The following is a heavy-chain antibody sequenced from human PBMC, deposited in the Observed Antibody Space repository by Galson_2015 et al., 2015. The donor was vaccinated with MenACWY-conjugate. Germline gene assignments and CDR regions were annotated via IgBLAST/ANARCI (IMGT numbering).Heavy chain of an antibody. CDR1: GFTFSSNW. D-gene: IGHD6-6*01. CDR2: IKPDGREK. CDR3: ARDCSISCAFGVHG. Sequence: SLRLSCAASGFTFSSNWMSWVRQVPGKGLEWVANIKPDGREKYFVDSVKGRFTISRDNAKNSLFLQMNSLRVEDTAVYFCARDCSISCAFGVHGWGQGTTVTVAS. J-gene: IGHJ6*02. V-gene: IGHV3-7*03.